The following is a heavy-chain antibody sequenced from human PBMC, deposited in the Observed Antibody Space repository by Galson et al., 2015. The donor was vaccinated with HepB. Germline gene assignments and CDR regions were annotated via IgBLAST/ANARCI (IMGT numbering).Heavy chain of an antibody. Sequence: GFTFSNYGMHWVRQAPGKGLEWVAVISYDGSNKYYADSVKGRFTISRDNSKNTLYLQMNSLRAEDTALYYCAKDPYLYSALAGTMAGFDYWGQGTLVIVSS. D-gene: IGHD6-19*01. J-gene: IGHJ4*02. CDR1: GFTFSNYG. V-gene: IGHV3-30*18. CDR2: ISYDGSNK. CDR3: AKDPYLYSALAGTMAGFDY.